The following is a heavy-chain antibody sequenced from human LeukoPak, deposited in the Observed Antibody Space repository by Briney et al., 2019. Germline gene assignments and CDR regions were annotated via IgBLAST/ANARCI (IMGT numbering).Heavy chain of an antibody. CDR3: ARGKLGFEY. CDR2: IKQDGSEK. CDR1: GFSVSIYW. J-gene: IGHJ4*02. V-gene: IGHV3-7*04. Sequence: GRSLRLSCAASGFSVSIYWMSWVRQAPGKGLEWVANIKQDGSEKYYLDSVKGRFTISRDNAKNSLYLQMNSLRADDTAVYYCARGKLGFEYWGQGTLVIVSS.